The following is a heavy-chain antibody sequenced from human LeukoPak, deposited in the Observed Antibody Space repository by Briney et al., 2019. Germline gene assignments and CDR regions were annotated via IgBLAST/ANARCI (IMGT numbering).Heavy chain of an antibody. D-gene: IGHD3-3*01. CDR3: AKGLNYDFWSGYYTNDY. J-gene: IGHJ4*02. V-gene: IGHV3-23*01. CDR2: ISGSGGST. CDR1: GFTFSSYA. Sequence: GGSLRLSCAASGFTFSSYAMSWVRQAPGKGLEWVSAISGSGGSTYYADSVKGRFTIFGDNSKNTLYLQMNSLRAEDTAVYYCAKGLNYDFWSGYYTNDYWGQGTLVTVSS.